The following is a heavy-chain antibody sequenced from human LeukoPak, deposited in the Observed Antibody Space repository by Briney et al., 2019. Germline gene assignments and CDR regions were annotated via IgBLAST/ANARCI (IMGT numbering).Heavy chain of an antibody. CDR3: ARYSGSYSGFDY. CDR1: GGSISSYY. Sequence: PSETRSLTCTVSGGSISSYYWSWIRQPPGKGLEWIGYIYYSGSINYNPSLKSRVTISVDTSKNQFSLKLRSVTAADTAVYYCARYSGSYSGFDYWGQGTLVTVSS. CDR2: IYYSGSI. D-gene: IGHD1-26*01. J-gene: IGHJ4*02. V-gene: IGHV4-59*08.